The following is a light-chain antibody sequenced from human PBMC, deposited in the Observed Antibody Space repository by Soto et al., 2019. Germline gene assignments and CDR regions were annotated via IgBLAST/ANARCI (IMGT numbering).Light chain of an antibody. V-gene: IGKV2-28*01. CDR3: MRCLQSI. J-gene: IGKJ5*01. Sequence: DITLTQTPLSLPVTTGKPASIACRSRQSLLHSNGNNYLDWFLQKPGQSPQLLIYRGSIRASGVPDRFSGSGSGTDFTLRITRVEAEDVGVYYCMRCLQSIVGQGTRLDIK. CDR2: RGS. CDR1: QSLLHSNGNNY.